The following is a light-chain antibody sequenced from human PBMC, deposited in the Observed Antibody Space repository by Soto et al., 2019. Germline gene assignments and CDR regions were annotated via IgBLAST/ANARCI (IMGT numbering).Light chain of an antibody. CDR2: GAS. V-gene: IGKV3-15*01. CDR3: YQYDHWPQT. J-gene: IGKJ1*01. CDR1: QSVRSY. Sequence: EVVMTQSPATLSVSPGERATLSCGASQSVRSYLAWYQQKPGQAPRLLIHGASTRAPGIPARFSGSGSGTDFTLTISSLQSEDFAVYYCYQYDHWPQTFGQGTKV.